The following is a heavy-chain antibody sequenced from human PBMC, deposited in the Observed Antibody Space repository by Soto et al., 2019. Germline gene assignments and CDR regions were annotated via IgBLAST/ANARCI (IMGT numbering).Heavy chain of an antibody. CDR2: IIPIFGTA. CDR3: ARREWDYYKSSGYDQGFDP. D-gene: IGHD3-22*01. V-gene: IGHV1-69*01. CDR1: GGTFSSYA. Sequence: QVQLVQSGAEVKKPGSSVKVSCKASGGTFSSYAISWVRQAPGQGLEWMGGIIPIFGTANYAQKFQGSVTFCADEVSIIAYMVLRSLRSEVKAAYYYARREWDYYKSSGYDQGFDPWRQGTLVTVSP. J-gene: IGHJ5*02.